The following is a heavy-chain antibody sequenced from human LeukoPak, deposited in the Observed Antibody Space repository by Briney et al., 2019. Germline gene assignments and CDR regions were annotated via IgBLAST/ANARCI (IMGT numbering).Heavy chain of an antibody. CDR2: ISYDAVRK. V-gene: IGHV3-30*04. CDR3: VRDRTNHYSFDF. Sequence: GGSLRLSCATSGFTFNTYAMHWVRQAPGKGLEWVAFISYDAVRKYYADSVKGRFTISRDSSQNTLFLQMNSLRAEDTAVYHCVRDRTNHYSFDFWGQGTLVTVPS. CDR1: GFTFNTYA. J-gene: IGHJ4*02. D-gene: IGHD2-15*01.